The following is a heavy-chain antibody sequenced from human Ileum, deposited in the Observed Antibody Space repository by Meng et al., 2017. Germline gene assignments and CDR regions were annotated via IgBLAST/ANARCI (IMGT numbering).Heavy chain of an antibody. CDR3: AREARLAAFGH. CDR2: TYYRSKWYN. V-gene: IGHV6-1*01. J-gene: IGHJ4*02. CDR1: GDSIFYNSAT. D-gene: IGHD6-25*01. Sequence: QQQEAGSRVVKPSHTLSPTRALAGDSIFYNSATWSWVRQSPSRGLGWMGRTYYRSKWYNDYALSVNSRITVNPDTSKNQISLQLNSVTPDDTAVYYCAREARLAAFGHWGQGTLVTVSS.